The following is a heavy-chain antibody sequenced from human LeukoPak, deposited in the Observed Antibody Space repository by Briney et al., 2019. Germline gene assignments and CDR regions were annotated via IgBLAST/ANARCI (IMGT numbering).Heavy chain of an antibody. Sequence: GGSLRLSCAASGFTFSSYAMTWVRQAPGKGLEWVSAIGGSGSATYYADSVKGRFTISRDNSKNTLYLQMNSLRAEDTAVYYCAKRTRFGETAFDPWGQGTLVTVSS. D-gene: IGHD3-10*01. CDR1: GFTFSSYA. CDR2: IGGSGSAT. V-gene: IGHV3-23*01. CDR3: AKRTRFGETAFDP. J-gene: IGHJ5*02.